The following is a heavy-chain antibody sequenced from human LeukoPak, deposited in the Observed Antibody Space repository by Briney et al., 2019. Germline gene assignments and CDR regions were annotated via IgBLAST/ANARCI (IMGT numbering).Heavy chain of an antibody. D-gene: IGHD2-15*01. Sequence: GRSLRLSCAASGFTFSDYYMSWIRKAPGKGLEWVSYISSSGYTIYYADPVKARFTISRDNAKNSLYLQMNSLRAEDTAVYYCAKATTLRYCSGGSCYSALPNGFDPWGQGTLSPSPQ. V-gene: IGHV3-11*01. CDR1: GFTFSDYY. CDR3: AKATTLRYCSGGSCYSALPNGFDP. CDR2: ISSSGYTI. J-gene: IGHJ5*02.